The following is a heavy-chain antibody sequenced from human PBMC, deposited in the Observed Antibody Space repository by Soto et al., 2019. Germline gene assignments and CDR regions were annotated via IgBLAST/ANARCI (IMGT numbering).Heavy chain of an antibody. J-gene: IGHJ4*02. CDR1: GGSISGGGYS. Sequence: SETLSLTCAVSGGSISGGGYSWSWIRQPPGKGLEWIGYIYHSGSTYYNPSLKSRVTISVNTSKNTLYLQMNSLRAEDTAVYYCAKDLLFRFGELDYWGQGTLVTVSS. CDR3: AKDLLFRFGELDY. D-gene: IGHD3-10*01. CDR2: IYHSGST. V-gene: IGHV4-30-2*02.